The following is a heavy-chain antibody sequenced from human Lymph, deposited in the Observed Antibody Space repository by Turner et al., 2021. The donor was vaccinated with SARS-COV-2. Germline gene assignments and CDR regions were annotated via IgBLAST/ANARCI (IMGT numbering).Heavy chain of an antibody. D-gene: IGHD6-6*01. CDR1: GGSISSYY. V-gene: IGHV4-59*08. CDR2: IYYSGST. CDR3: VLGFDY. Sequence: QVQLPESGPGLVKPSETLSLTCTVSGGSISSYYWSWIRQPPGKGLEWIGYIYYSGSTNYNPSLKSRVTISVDTSKNQFSLKLSSVTAADTAVYYCVLGFDYWGQGTLVTVSS. J-gene: IGHJ4*02.